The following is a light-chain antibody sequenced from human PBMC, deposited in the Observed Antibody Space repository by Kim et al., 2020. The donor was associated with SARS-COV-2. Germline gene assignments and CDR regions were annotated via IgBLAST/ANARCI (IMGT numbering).Light chain of an antibody. CDR2: SNN. CDR1: SSNIGSNT. V-gene: IGLV1-44*01. CDR3: AAWDDSLNGPV. J-gene: IGLJ1*01. Sequence: ELTQPPSASGTPGQRVTISCSGSSSNIGSNTVNWYQQLPGTAPKLLMYSNNQRPSGVPDRFSGSKSGTSASLAISGLQSEDEADYYCAAWDDSLNGPVFGTGTKVTVL.